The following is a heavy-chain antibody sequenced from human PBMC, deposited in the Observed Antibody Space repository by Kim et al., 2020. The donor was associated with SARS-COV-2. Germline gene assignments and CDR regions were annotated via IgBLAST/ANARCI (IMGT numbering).Heavy chain of an antibody. J-gene: IGHJ4*02. CDR3: AGSWSGDFDY. V-gene: IGHV3-21*06. D-gene: IGHD1-26*01. CDR1: GFSFNSYE. CDR2: ISSRGSYI. Sequence: GGSLRLSCAASGFSFNSYEMNWVRQVPGKGLDWVSSISSRGSYIHYDDSVKGRFTVSRDDAKSVVYLQMDNVTVEDTAVYYCAGSWSGDFDYWGEGTRVT.